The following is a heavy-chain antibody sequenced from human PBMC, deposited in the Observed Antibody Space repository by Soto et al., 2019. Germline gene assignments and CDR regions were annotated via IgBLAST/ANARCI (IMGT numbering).Heavy chain of an antibody. D-gene: IGHD4-17*01. CDR3: ARPHDYGDYHWYFDL. J-gene: IGHJ2*01. CDR1: EFTFSSYA. Sequence: QVQLVESGGGVVQPGRSLRLSCAASEFTFSSYAMHWVRQAPGKGLEWVAVISYDGSNKYYADSVKGRFTISRDNSKNTLYLQMNSLRAEDTAVYYCARPHDYGDYHWYFDLWGRGTLVTVSS. CDR2: ISYDGSNK. V-gene: IGHV3-30-3*01.